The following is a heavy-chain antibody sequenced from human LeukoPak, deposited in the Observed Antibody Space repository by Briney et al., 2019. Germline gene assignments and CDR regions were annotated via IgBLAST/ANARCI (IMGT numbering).Heavy chain of an antibody. CDR2: ITNDGSST. CDR3: ARGAGYNYPYYFDY. J-gene: IGHJ4*02. D-gene: IGHD5-24*01. V-gene: IGHV3-74*01. Sequence: GGSLRLSCAASGLTFSSHWMHWVRQAPGKGLVWVSRITNDGSSTTYADSVKGRFTISRDNSKNTLYLQMNSLRAEDTAVYYCARGAGYNYPYYFDYWGQGTLVTVSS. CDR1: GLTFSSHW.